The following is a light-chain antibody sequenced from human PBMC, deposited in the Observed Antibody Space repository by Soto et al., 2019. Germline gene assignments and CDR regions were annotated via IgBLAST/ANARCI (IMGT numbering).Light chain of an antibody. CDR3: CSFALRSTLI. V-gene: IGLV2-23*01. Sequence: QSALTQPDSVSGSPGQSITICCTGTSSDVGNYNLVSWYQQYPGKAPKLMIYEGGKRPSGVSNRFSGSKSGNTASLTISGLQAEDDADYYCCSFALRSTLIFGGGTKLTVL. CDR1: SSDVGNYNL. CDR2: EGG. J-gene: IGLJ2*01.